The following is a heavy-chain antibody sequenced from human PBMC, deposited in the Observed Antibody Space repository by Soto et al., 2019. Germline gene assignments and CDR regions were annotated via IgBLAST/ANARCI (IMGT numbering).Heavy chain of an antibody. V-gene: IGHV4-30-4*01. CDR2: IYYSGST. CDR3: AREVGRDGYRNGDAFDI. J-gene: IGHJ3*02. Sequence: QVQLQVSGPGLVKPSQTLSLTCTVSGGSISSGDYYWSWIRQPPGKGLEWIGYIYYSGSTYYNPSLKSRVTISVDTSKNQFSLKLSSVTAADTAVYYCAREVGRDGYRNGDAFDIWGQGTMVTVSS. CDR1: GGSISSGDYY. D-gene: IGHD4-4*01.